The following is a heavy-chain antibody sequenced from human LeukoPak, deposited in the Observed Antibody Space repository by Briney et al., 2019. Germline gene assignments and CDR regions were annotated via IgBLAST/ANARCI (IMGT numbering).Heavy chain of an antibody. CDR1: GGTFSSYA. Sequence: ASVKVSCKASGGTFSSYAISWVRQAPGQGLEWMGRIIPIFGTANYAQKFQGRVTITTDESTSTAYMELSSLRSEDTAVYYCARKEDAYYYDSSGYYWLDYWGQGTLVTVSS. J-gene: IGHJ4*02. V-gene: IGHV1-69*05. CDR3: ARKEDAYYYDSSGYYWLDY. D-gene: IGHD3-22*01. CDR2: IIPIFGTA.